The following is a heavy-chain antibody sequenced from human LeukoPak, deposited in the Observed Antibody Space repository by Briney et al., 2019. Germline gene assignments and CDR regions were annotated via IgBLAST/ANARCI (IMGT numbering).Heavy chain of an antibody. CDR1: GFNAAAYA. V-gene: IGHV3-43*02. J-gene: IGHJ4*02. Sequence: PGGSLRLSCAAYGFNAAAYAMYWVRQPPGKSLEWVSLISGDSDNKYSAASVKGRFTISRDNSKNSLYLQMNSLTTEDTALYYCAIAYESGSFYRAFAYWGQGALVTVSS. CDR2: ISGDSDNK. CDR3: AIAYESGSFYRAFAY. D-gene: IGHD3-10*01.